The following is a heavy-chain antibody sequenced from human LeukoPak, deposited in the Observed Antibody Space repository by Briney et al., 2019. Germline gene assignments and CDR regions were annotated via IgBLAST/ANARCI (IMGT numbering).Heavy chain of an antibody. CDR1: GGSISSYY. J-gene: IGHJ4*02. Sequence: PSETLSLTCTVSGGSISSYYWSWIRQPPGKGLEWIGYIYYSGSTNYNPSLKSRVTISVDTSKNQFSLKLGSVTAADTAVYYCARLNTVTTNFDYWGQGTLVTVSS. V-gene: IGHV4-59*08. CDR2: IYYSGST. D-gene: IGHD4-17*01. CDR3: ARLNTVTTNFDY.